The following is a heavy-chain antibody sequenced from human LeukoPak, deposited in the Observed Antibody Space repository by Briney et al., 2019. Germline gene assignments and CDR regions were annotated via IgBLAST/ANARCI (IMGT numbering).Heavy chain of an antibody. V-gene: IGHV1-2*02. CDR3: ARAEWELLEPSFDY. CDR1: GGTFSSYA. D-gene: IGHD1-26*01. CDR2: INPNSGGT. J-gene: IGHJ4*02. Sequence: GASVKVSCKASGGTFSSYAISWVRQAPGQGLEWMGWINPNSGGTNYAQKFQDRVTMTWDTSISTAYMELSRLRSDDTAVFYCARAEWELLEPSFDYWGQGTLVTVSS.